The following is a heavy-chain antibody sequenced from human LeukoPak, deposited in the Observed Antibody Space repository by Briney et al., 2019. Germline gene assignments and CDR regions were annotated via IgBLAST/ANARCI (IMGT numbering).Heavy chain of an antibody. CDR3: VRDWEGFNFDI. Sequence: PSETLSLTCTVSGGSVSSYYWSWVRQPPGEGLEWIAYVYNSGSTNYNPSLKSRVTISVDRSKNQFSLKMNSLTAADTAVYCCVRDWEGFNFDIWGQGTMVTVSS. D-gene: IGHD1-26*01. V-gene: IGHV4-59*02. J-gene: IGHJ3*02. CDR1: GGSVSSYY. CDR2: VYNSGST.